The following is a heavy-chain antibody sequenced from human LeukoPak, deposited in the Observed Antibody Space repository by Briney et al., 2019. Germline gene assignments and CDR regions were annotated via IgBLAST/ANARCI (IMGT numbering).Heavy chain of an antibody. CDR2: ISPNSGGT. CDR1: GYTFTDYN. Sequence: VASVKVSCKASGYTFTDYNIHWVRQAPGQALEWMGWISPNSGGTNYAQKFQGRVTMTRDTSITTAYMELSRLRSDDTAMYYCTVWFGELTHWGQGTLVTVSS. D-gene: IGHD3-10*01. J-gene: IGHJ4*02. CDR3: TVWFGELTH. V-gene: IGHV1-2*02.